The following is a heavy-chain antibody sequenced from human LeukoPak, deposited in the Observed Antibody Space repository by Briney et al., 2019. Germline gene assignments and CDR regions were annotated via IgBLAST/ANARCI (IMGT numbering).Heavy chain of an antibody. Sequence: GGSLRLSCAASGFTFSSYAMSWVRQAPGKGLEWVSAISGSGGSTYYADSVKGRFTISRDNSKSTLYLQMNSLRAEDTAVYYCAKADLVVVAASWFDPWGQGTLVTVSS. V-gene: IGHV3-23*01. CDR2: ISGSGGST. CDR1: GFTFSSYA. J-gene: IGHJ5*02. D-gene: IGHD2-15*01. CDR3: AKADLVVVAASWFDP.